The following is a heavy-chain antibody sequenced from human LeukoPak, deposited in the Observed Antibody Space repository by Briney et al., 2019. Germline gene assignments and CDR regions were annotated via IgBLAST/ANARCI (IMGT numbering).Heavy chain of an antibody. D-gene: IGHD1-7*01. Sequence: SETLSLTCTVSGGSISSYYWSWIRQPPGKGLEWIGYIYYSGSTNYNPSLKSRVTISVDTSKNQFSLKLSSVTAADTAVYYCARGAPWNYNYFDYWGQGTLVTVSS. J-gene: IGHJ4*02. CDR2: IYYSGST. V-gene: IGHV4-59*12. CDR1: GGSISSYY. CDR3: ARGAPWNYNYFDY.